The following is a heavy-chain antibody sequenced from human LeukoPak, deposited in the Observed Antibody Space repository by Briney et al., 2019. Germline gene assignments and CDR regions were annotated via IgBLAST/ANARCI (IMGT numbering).Heavy chain of an antibody. CDR3: ARDVRSGYFDY. D-gene: IGHD1-26*01. CDR1: GFTFSSYA. CDR2: ISYDGSNK. Sequence: GGSLRLSCAASGFTFSSYAMHWVRQAPGKGLEWVAVISYDGSNKYYADSVKGRFAISRDNSKNTLYLQMNSLRAEGTAVYYCARDVRSGYFDYWGQWTLVTVSS. J-gene: IGHJ4*03. V-gene: IGHV3-30*09.